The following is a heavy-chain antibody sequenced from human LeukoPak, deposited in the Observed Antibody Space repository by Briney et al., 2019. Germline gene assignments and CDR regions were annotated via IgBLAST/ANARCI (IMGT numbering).Heavy chain of an antibody. CDR1: GYTFTSYY. D-gene: IGHD1-1*01. J-gene: IGHJ4*02. V-gene: IGHV1-46*01. CDR2: INPSGGST. CDR3: ARWTGTTGLDY. Sequence: ASVKVSCKTSGYTFTSYYMHWVRQAPGQGLEWMGIINPSGGSTTYAQKFQGRVTMTRDTSTTTVYMELSSLKSEGAAVYYCARWTGTTGLDYWGQGTLVTVSS.